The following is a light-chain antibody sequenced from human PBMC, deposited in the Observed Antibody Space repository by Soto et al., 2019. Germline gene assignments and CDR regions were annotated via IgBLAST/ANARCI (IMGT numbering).Light chain of an antibody. CDR2: QVT. CDR1: TRDIAGYNY. V-gene: IGLV2-14*01. Sequence: LKRPASVSGSPGQSITISSPGTTRDIAGYNYISWYQQLPGKAPKLMIYQVTIRPSGISNRFSGSKSGNTASLTISGLQAEDEADYYCTSFSSSVSLYVFGTGTKV. J-gene: IGLJ1*01. CDR3: TSFSSSVSLYV.